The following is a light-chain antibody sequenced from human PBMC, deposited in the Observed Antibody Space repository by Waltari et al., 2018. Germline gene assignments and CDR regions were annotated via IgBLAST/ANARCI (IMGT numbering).Light chain of an antibody. CDR1: QSVNSR. Sequence: EIVMTQSPATLSASPGERVTLSCRASQSVNSRLAWYQQKPGQAPTLLIYGASTRATDIPARFSGSGSATEFTLTISSLQSEDFAVYYCQQYNDWPLTFGQGTKVEIK. CDR2: GAS. CDR3: QQYNDWPLT. J-gene: IGKJ1*01. V-gene: IGKV3-15*01.